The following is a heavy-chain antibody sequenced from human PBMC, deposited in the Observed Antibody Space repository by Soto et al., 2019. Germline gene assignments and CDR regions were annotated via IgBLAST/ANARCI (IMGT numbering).Heavy chain of an antibody. CDR1: GGSFSGYQ. CDR2: INHSGTT. Sequence: PSETLSLTCGVYGGSFSGYQWNWIRQSPGQGLEWIGEINHSGTTKYNPSLESRINLSVDTSKKQFSLKMFSVTAADTAIYYCARRWRFDPWGQGPQVTVSS. J-gene: IGHJ5*02. V-gene: IGHV4-34*01. CDR3: ARRWRFDP. D-gene: IGHD1-1*01.